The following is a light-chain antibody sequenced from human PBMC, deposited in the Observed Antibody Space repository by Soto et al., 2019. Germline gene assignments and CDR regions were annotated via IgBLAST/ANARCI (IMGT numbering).Light chain of an antibody. Sequence: PGERVTLSCRASQSVSSSYLTWYQQKPGRAPRLPIYGASTSATSIPARFSGSGSGTDFTLTISSLQPEDSAVYSCQQDYNLPATFGGGTKVEIK. J-gene: IGKJ4*01. CDR3: QQDYNLPAT. CDR2: GAS. CDR1: QSVSSSY. V-gene: IGKV3D-7*01.